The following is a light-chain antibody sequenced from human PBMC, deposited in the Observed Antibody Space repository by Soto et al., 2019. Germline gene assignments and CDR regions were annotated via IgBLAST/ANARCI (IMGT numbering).Light chain of an antibody. Sequence: QSVLTQPASVSGSPGQSITISCTGTSSDVGGHNYVSWYQQHPGKAPKLMIYEVSNRPSGVSNRFSGSKSGNTASLTISGLQAEDEADYYCSSYTGGNPSYVFGTGTKLTVL. V-gene: IGLV2-14*01. CDR1: SSDVGGHNY. CDR3: SSYTGGNPSYV. CDR2: EVS. J-gene: IGLJ1*01.